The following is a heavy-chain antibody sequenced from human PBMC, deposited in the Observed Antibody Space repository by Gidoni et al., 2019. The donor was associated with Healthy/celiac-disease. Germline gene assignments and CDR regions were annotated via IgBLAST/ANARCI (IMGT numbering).Heavy chain of an antibody. CDR3: ARHRRFGELPPFDY. CDR2: IYYSGST. CDR1: GGSISSSSYY. Sequence: QLQLQESGPGLVKPSETLSLICTVPGGSISSSSYYWGWIRPPPGKGLEWIGSIYYSGSTYYNPSLKSRVTISVDTSKNQFSLKLSSVTAADTAVYYCARHRRFGELPPFDYWGQGTLVTVSS. V-gene: IGHV4-39*01. J-gene: IGHJ4*02. D-gene: IGHD3-10*01.